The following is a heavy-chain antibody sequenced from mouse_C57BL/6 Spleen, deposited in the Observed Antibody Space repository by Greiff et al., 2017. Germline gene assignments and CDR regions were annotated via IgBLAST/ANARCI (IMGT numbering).Heavy chain of an antibody. V-gene: IGHV1-54*01. CDR3: ARGRGDY. J-gene: IGHJ2*01. Sequence: VQLQQSGAELVRPGTSVKVSCKASGYAFTNYLLEWVKQRPGKGLEWIGVINPGSGGTNYTEKFKGKATLTADKSSSTAYMQLSSLTSEGSAFYFCARGRGDYWGQGTTLTVSS. CDR2: INPGSGGT. D-gene: IGHD1-1*01. CDR1: GYAFTNYL.